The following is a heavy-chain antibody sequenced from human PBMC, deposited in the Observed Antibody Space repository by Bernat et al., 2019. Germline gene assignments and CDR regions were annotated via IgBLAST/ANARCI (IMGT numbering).Heavy chain of an antibody. CDR2: IYYTGST. CDR3: ARGGSWSDS. Sequence: QVQLQESGPGLVKPSETLSLTCTVSGGSISSHYWSWIRQPPGKGLEWIGYIYYTGSTNYNPSLKSRVTISVDTSKNQFSLKLTSVTVADTAMYYCARGGSWSDSWGQGTLVTVSS. CDR1: GGSISSHY. J-gene: IGHJ5*01. D-gene: IGHD3-16*01. V-gene: IGHV4-59*11.